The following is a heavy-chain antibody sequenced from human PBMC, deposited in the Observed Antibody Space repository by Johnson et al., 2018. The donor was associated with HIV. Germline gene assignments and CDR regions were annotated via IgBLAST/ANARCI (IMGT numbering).Heavy chain of an antibody. J-gene: IGHJ3*01. D-gene: IGHD3/OR15-3a*01. Sequence: VQLVQSGGGVVRPGGSLRLSCAASGFTFISYAMSWVRQAPGKGLAWGSAVSGSGGSPYYADSVKGRLTISRDNSKNTLFLQMNSLRADDTGLYYCAKDKFMFLDNPVDAFDVWGQGTMVTFSS. V-gene: IGHV3-23*04. CDR3: AKDKFMFLDNPVDAFDV. CDR1: GFTFISYA. CDR2: VSGSGGSP.